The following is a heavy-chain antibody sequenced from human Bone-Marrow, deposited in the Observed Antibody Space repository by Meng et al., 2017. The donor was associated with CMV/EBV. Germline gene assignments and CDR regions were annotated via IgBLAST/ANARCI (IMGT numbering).Heavy chain of an antibody. CDR2: IDPNGGGT. V-gene: IGHV1-2*02. Sequence: ASVKVSCKASEYTFTGYYIHWVRQAPGQGLEWMGWIDPNGGGTNYAQKFQDRVTMTSDTSIRTAYMELSRLRSDDTALYYCARGRFLVPAASPDYYYYGMDVWGQGTTVTVSS. J-gene: IGHJ6*02. CDR3: ARGRFLVPAASPDYYYYGMDV. CDR1: EYTFTGYY. D-gene: IGHD2-2*01.